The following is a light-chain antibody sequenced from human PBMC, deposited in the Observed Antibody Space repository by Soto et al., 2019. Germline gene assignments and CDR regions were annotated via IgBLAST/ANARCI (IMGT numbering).Light chain of an antibody. CDR1: QSVSSSY. J-gene: IGKJ1*01. Sequence: EVVLTQSPDTLSLHPGERATLXXRASQSVSSSYLAWYQQKPGQAPRVXIYGASSRATGIPDRFSGSGSGTDFTLTISRLEPEDFAVYYCQQYGSSPWTFGQGTKVDIK. CDR2: GAS. V-gene: IGKV3-20*01. CDR3: QQYGSSPWT.